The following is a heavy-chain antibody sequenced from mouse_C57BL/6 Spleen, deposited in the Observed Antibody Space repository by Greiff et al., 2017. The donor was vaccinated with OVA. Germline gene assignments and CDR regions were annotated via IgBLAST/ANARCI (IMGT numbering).Heavy chain of an antibody. V-gene: IGHV1-81*01. CDR2: IYPRSGNT. Sequence: QVHVKQSGAELARPGASVKLSCKASGYTFTSYGISWVKQRTGQGLEWIGEIYPRSGNTYYNEKFKGKATLTADKSSSTAYMELRSLTSEDSAVYFCARREGDYWGQGTSVTVSS. CDR1: GYTFTSYG. J-gene: IGHJ4*01. CDR3: ARREGDY.